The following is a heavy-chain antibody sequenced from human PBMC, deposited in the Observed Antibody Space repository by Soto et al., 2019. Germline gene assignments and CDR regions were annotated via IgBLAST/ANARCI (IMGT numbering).Heavy chain of an antibody. CDR3: ARGVQAFDCSGGSCYEGDY. CDR2: INPSGGST. J-gene: IGHJ4*02. V-gene: IGHV1-46*01. D-gene: IGHD2-15*01. CDR1: GYTFTSYY. Sequence: QVQLVQSGAEVKKPGASVKVSCKASGYTFTSYYMHWVRQAPGQGLEWMGIINPSGGSTSYAQKFQGRVTMTRDTSTSTVDMALSSLSSEDTAVYYCARGVQAFDCSGGSCYEGDYWGQGTLVTVSS.